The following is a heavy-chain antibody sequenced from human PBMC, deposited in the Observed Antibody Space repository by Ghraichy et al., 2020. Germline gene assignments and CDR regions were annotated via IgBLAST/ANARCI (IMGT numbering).Heavy chain of an antibody. J-gene: IGHJ3*01. CDR2: INHIGST. Sequence: SETLSLTCTVSGGSFTSSSHYWGWIRQPPGKGLEYIGSINHIGSTFYNSSMRGRVTISVDTFENQLSLKMTSVTAADTAAYYCTRLDIGTTSSAWGHGTMVTVSS. D-gene: IGHD1-7*01. CDR3: TRLDIGTTSSA. V-gene: IGHV4-39*01. CDR1: GGSFTSSSHY.